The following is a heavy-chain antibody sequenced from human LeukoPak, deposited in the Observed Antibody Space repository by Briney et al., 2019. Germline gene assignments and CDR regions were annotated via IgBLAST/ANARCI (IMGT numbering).Heavy chain of an antibody. D-gene: IGHD6-13*01. J-gene: IGHJ5*02. CDR3: ARDQQDSSSWYPSSWFDP. CDR1: GGSFSGYY. Sequence: PSETLSLTCAVYGGSFSGYYWSWIRQPPGKGLEWIGEINHSGSTNYNPSLKSRVTISVDTSKNQFSLKLSSVTAADTAVYYCARDQQDSSSWYPSSWFDPWGQGTLVTVSS. V-gene: IGHV4-34*01. CDR2: INHSGST.